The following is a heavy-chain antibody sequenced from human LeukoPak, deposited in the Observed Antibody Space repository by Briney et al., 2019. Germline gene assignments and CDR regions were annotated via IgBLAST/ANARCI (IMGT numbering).Heavy chain of an antibody. Sequence: GGSLRLSCSASGFTFGDYAMSWFRQAPGKGLEWVGFIRSKAYGGTTEYAASVKGRFTISRDDSKSIAYLQMNSLKTEDTAVYYCTRTYYYDSSGYINFDYWGQGTLVTVSS. D-gene: IGHD3-22*01. V-gene: IGHV3-49*03. CDR3: TRTYYYDSSGYINFDY. CDR2: IRSKAYGGTT. J-gene: IGHJ4*02. CDR1: GFTFGDYA.